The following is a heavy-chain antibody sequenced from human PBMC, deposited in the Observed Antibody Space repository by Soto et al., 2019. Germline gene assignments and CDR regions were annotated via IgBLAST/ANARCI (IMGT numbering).Heavy chain of an antibody. CDR1: GGSISSSSYY. J-gene: IGHJ4*02. V-gene: IGHV4-39*01. D-gene: IGHD4-17*01. CDR3: GAHAGATYGPLDY. CDR2: IYYSGST. Sequence: SETLSLTCTVSGGSISSSSYYWGWIRQPPGKGLEWIGSIYYSGSTYYNPSLKSRVTISVDTSKNQFSLKLSSVTAADTAVYYCGAHAGATYGPLDYWGRGTLVTVSS.